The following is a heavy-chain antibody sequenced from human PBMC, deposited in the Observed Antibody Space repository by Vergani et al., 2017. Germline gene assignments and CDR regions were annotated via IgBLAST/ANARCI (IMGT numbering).Heavy chain of an antibody. CDR1: GFTFRPLS. D-gene: IGHD3-22*01. V-gene: IGHV3-7*01. CDR3: ARIVDYDSSGYYSYFQH. Sequence: EVQLVESGGGLVQPGGSLRLSCAASGFTFRPLSMSWVRQPPGKGLEWLAIIKQDGSEKYYVDSVKGRFTISRDNAKNSLYLQMNSLRAEDTAVYYCARIVDYDSSGYYSYFQHWGQGTLVTVSS. CDR2: IKQDGSEK. J-gene: IGHJ1*01.